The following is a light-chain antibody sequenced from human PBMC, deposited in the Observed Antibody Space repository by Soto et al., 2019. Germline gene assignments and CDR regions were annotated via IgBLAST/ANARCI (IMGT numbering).Light chain of an antibody. Sequence: GDRVTITCRASQDIRNDLGWYQQKPGKAPKLLIYGTSNLQSGVPSRFSGSGSGTDFTLTISSLQPEDFATYYCLQDYNYPYTFGRGTKLEIK. J-gene: IGKJ2*01. V-gene: IGKV1-6*01. CDR3: LQDYNYPYT. CDR2: GTS. CDR1: QDIRND.